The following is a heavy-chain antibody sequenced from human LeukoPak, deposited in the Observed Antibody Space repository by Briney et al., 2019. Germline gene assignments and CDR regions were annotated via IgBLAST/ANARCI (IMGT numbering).Heavy chain of an antibody. CDR1: GYTFTSYG. Sequence: ASVKVSCKASGYTFTSYGISWVRQAPGQGLEWMGWISAYNGNTNYAQKLQGRVTMTTGTSTSTAYMELRSLRSDDTAVYYCARDSKPLRFLGLFDPWGQGTLVTVSS. J-gene: IGHJ5*02. CDR3: ARDSKPLRFLGLFDP. CDR2: ISAYNGNT. D-gene: IGHD3-3*01. V-gene: IGHV1-18*01.